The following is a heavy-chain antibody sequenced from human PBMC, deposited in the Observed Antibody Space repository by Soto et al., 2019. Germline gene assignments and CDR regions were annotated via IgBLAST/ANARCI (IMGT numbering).Heavy chain of an antibody. CDR1: GFTFSSYG. J-gene: IGHJ6*02. CDR2: ISYDGSNK. V-gene: IGHV3-30*18. Sequence: GGSLRLSCAASGFTFSSYGMHWVRQAPGKGLEWVAVISYDGSNKYYADSVKGRFTISRDNSKNTLYLQMNSLRAEDTAVYYCAKDLYPDDILTGYYISYYYYYGMDVWGQGTTVTVSS. CDR3: AKDLYPDDILTGYYISYYYYYGMDV. D-gene: IGHD3-9*01.